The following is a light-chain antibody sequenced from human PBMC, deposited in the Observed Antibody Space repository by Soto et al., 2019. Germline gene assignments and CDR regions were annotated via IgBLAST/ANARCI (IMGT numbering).Light chain of an antibody. CDR1: HTIATY. CDR3: QQFYYYPHT. V-gene: IGKV1-39*01. CDR2: GAS. Sequence: IQMTQSPSYLSASVGDGVTLTCRASHTIATYLNWYQQKPGQLPEVLIYGASRLHVGVPSRFTGSGYGTDFTLTINNLQPEDFAIYYCQQFYYYPHTFGQGTKLEVK. J-gene: IGKJ2*01.